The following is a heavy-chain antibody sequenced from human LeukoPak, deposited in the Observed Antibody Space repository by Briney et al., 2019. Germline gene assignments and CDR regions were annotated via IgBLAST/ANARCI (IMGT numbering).Heavy chain of an antibody. J-gene: IGHJ3*02. CDR3: VKGTDSITGTTDAFDI. Sequence: PGGSLRLSCSASGFTFSSYAMHWVRQAPGKGLEYVSAISSNGGSTYYADSVKGRFTISRDNSKNTLYLQMSSLSAEDTAVYYCVKGTDSITGTTDAFDIWGQGTMVTVSS. V-gene: IGHV3-64D*06. CDR2: ISSNGGST. D-gene: IGHD1-20*01. CDR1: GFTFSSYA.